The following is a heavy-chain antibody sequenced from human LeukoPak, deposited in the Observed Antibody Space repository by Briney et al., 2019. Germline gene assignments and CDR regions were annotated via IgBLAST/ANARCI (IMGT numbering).Heavy chain of an antibody. D-gene: IGHD1-26*01. J-gene: IGHJ4*02. V-gene: IGHV1-2*02. CDR3: AREGSRVGAPKPPYDY. Sequence: ASVKVSCNASGYTFSGYYMHWVRQAPGQGLEWVGWINPNSGGTNYAQNFQGRVTMTRDTSISTVYMELSSLRSDDTAVYFCAREGSRVGAPKPPYDYWGRGTRVSVSS. CDR1: GYTFSGYY. CDR2: INPNSGGT.